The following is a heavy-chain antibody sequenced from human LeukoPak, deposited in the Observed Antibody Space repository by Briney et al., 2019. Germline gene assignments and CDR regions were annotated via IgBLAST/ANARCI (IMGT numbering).Heavy chain of an antibody. Sequence: ASVKVSCKASGYTFTSYGISWVRQAPGQGLEWMGWISAYNGNTNYAQKLQGRVTMTTDTSTSTAYMELRSLRSDDTAVYYCARDREIVVVPAAPDYWGQGTLVTVSS. CDR1: GYTFTSYG. D-gene: IGHD2-2*01. J-gene: IGHJ4*02. CDR3: ARDREIVVVPAAPDY. CDR2: ISAYNGNT. V-gene: IGHV1-18*01.